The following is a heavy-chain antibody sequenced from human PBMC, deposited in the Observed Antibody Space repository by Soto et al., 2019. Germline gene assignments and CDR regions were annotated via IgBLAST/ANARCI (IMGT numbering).Heavy chain of an antibody. V-gene: IGHV2-26*01. D-gene: IGHD3-3*01. CDR3: APSEYYEFWSGRDYYYCGMAV. CDR1: GFSLSNARMG. J-gene: IGHJ6*01. CDR2: IFSNDEK. Sequence: QVTLKESGPVLVKPTETLTLTCTVSGFSLSNARMGVSWIRQPPGKALEWLAHIFSNDEKSYSTSLKSRLTISRNTSKRQVRNTRRTMYPADTATYYCAPSEYYEFWSGRDYYYCGMAVWVQGTTVTVSS.